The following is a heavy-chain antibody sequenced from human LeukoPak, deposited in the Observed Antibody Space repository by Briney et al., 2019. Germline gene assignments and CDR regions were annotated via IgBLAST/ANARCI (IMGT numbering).Heavy chain of an antibody. J-gene: IGHJ3*02. CDR3: ARGRPMVRGVKTVNDAFDI. D-gene: IGHD3-10*01. Sequence: SETLSLTCTVSGGSISSYYWSWIRQPPGKGLEWIGYIYYSGSTNYNPSLKSRVTISVDTSKNQFSLKLSSVTAADTAVYYCARGRPMVRGVKTVNDAFDIWGQGTMVTVSS. CDR2: IYYSGST. CDR1: GGSISSYY. V-gene: IGHV4-59*01.